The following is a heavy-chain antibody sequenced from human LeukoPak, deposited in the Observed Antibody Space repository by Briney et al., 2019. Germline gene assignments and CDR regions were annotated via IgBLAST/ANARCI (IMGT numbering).Heavy chain of an antibody. Sequence: GGSLRLSCAASGFTFSSYSMNWVRQAPGKGLEWTSYIGRSSDIVYYADSVKGRFTISRDNAKNSLDLQMNSLRAEDTAVYYCARIWISSGSYPRGGDYWGQGTLVTVSS. CDR3: ARIWISSGSYPRGGDY. V-gene: IGHV3-48*04. CDR1: GFTFSSYS. D-gene: IGHD3-10*01. J-gene: IGHJ4*02. CDR2: IGRSSDIV.